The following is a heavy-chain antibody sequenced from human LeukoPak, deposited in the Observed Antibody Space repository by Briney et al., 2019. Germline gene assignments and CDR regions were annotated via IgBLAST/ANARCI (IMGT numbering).Heavy chain of an antibody. CDR3: ARAYYYDSSGYYYYGAFDI. V-gene: IGHV1-69*06. D-gene: IGHD3-22*01. CDR1: GGTFSSYA. J-gene: IGHJ3*02. CDR2: IIPIFGTA. Sequence: GASVKLSCKASGGTFSSYAISWVRQAPGQGLEWMGGIIPIFGTANYAQKFQGRLTITAGKSTSTAYMELSSLRSEDTAVYYCARAYYYDSSGYYYYGAFDIWGQGTMVTVSS.